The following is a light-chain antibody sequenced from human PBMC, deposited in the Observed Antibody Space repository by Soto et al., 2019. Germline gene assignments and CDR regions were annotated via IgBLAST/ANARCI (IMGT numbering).Light chain of an antibody. CDR3: QQYNNWPRT. J-gene: IGKJ1*01. CDR1: QRVSSN. CDR2: GAS. Sequence: EIVMTQSPATLSVSPGERATLSCRASQRVSSNLAWYQQQPGQAPRLIIYGASTRATAIPARFSGSGSGTEFTLTISSLQSEDFAVYYCQQYNNWPRTFGQGTKVEIK. V-gene: IGKV3-15*01.